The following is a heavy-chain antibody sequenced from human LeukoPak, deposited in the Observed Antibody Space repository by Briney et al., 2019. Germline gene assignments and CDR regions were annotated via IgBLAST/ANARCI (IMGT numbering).Heavy chain of an antibody. CDR1: GFAFSSYG. D-gene: IGHD2-2*01. J-gene: IGHJ4*02. CDR2: ISYDGSNK. V-gene: IGHV3-30*18. Sequence: GGSLRLSCAASGFAFSSYGMHWVRQAPGKGLEWVAVISYDGSNKYYVDSVKGRFTISRDNSKNTLYLQMNTLRAEDMAVYYCAKGMCSSSGCYGGPGFDYWGQGTLVTVSS. CDR3: AKGMCSSSGCYGGPGFDY.